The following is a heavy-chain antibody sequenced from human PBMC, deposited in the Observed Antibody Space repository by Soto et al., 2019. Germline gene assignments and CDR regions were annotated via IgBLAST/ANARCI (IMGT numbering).Heavy chain of an antibody. J-gene: IGHJ3*02. V-gene: IGHV3-7*01. CDR1: GFTFSSYW. D-gene: IGHD6-13*01. CDR2: IKQDGSEK. CDR3: ARASIAADRRRGGAFDI. Sequence: GGSLRLSCAASGFTFSSYWMSWVRQAPGKGLEWVANIKQDGSEKYYVDSVKGRFTISRDNAKNSLYLQMNSLRAEDTAVYYCARASIAADRRRGGAFDIWGQGTMVTVSS.